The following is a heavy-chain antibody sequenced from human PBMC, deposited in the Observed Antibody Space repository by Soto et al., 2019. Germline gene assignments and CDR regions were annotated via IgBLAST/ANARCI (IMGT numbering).Heavy chain of an antibody. CDR1: GFTFDEYT. CDR2: ISWDGGST. CDR3: AKGSGGSYYPLLDY. J-gene: IGHJ4*02. V-gene: IGHV3-43*01. Sequence: EVQLVESGGVVVQPGGSLRLSCAASGFTFDEYTMHWVRQAPGKGLEWVSLISWDGGSTYYADSVKGRFTISRDNSKNSLYLQMNSLRTEDTALYYCAKGSGGSYYPLLDYWGQGTLVTVSS. D-gene: IGHD1-26*01.